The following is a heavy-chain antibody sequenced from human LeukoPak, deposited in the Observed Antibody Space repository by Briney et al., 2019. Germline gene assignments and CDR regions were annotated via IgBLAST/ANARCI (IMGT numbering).Heavy chain of an antibody. CDR3: ARSPTQQPGKDY. V-gene: IGHV3-21*01. CDR1: GFTFSSYA. D-gene: IGHD6-13*01. CDR2: ISSSSSYI. Sequence: KTGGSLRLSCAASGFTFSSYAMSWVRQAPGKGLEWVSSISSSSSYIYYADSVKGRFTISRDNAKNSLYLQMNSLRAEDTAVYYCARSPTQQPGKDYWGQGTLVTVSS. J-gene: IGHJ4*02.